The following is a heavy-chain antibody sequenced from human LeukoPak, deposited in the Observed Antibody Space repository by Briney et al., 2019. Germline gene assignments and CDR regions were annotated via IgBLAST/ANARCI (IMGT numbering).Heavy chain of an antibody. V-gene: IGHV4-30-4*01. Sequence: SQTLSLTCTVSGGSISSGDYYWSWIRQPPGKGLEWIGYIYYSGSAYYNPSLKSRVTMSVDTSKNQFSLKLSSVTAADTAVYYCARVIVRGYSYGYGPDYFDYWGQGTLVTVSS. D-gene: IGHD5-18*01. CDR1: GGSISSGDYY. J-gene: IGHJ4*02. CDR3: ARVIVRGYSYGYGPDYFDY. CDR2: IYYSGSA.